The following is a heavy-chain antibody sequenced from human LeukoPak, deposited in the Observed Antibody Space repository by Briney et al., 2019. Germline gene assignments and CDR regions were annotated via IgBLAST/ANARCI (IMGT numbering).Heavy chain of an antibody. CDR3: ATSRGSYSSAADY. V-gene: IGHV1-69*02. J-gene: IGHJ4*02. D-gene: IGHD3-10*01. Sequence: GASVNVSCKASGGTFSSYTINWVRQAPGQGLEWMGRIIPILGITNYAQKFQGRVTITADTSTSTAYLDLNTLRSEDTAVYYCATSRGSYSSAADYWGQGTLVTVSS. CDR1: GGTFSSYT. CDR2: IIPILGIT.